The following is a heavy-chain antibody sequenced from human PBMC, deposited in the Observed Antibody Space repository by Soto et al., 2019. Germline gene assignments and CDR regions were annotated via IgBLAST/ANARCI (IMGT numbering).Heavy chain of an antibody. CDR3: AKDRDYPRDQFHY. D-gene: IGHD2-2*01. J-gene: IGHJ4*02. Sequence: GGSLRLSCTASGFTFTYYAFSWVRQAPGKGLEWVSAISANGQGIYYADSVRGRFTISGDNSKNTVFLHMDSLRAEDTAVYYCAKDRDYPRDQFHYWGQGTLVTVSS. CDR1: GFTFTYYA. V-gene: IGHV3-23*01. CDR2: ISANGQGI.